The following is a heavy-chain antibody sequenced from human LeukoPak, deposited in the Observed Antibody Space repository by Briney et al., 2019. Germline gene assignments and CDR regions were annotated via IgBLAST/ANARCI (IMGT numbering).Heavy chain of an antibody. CDR3: ARGSKMLGYNWFDP. J-gene: IGHJ5*02. V-gene: IGHV4-34*01. CDR1: GGSFSGYY. CDR2: INHSGST. Sequence: PSETLSLTCAVCGGSFSGYYWNWIRQPPGKGLEWIGEINHSGSTNYIPSLKSRVTISVDTSKNQFSLKLSYVTAADPAVYYCARGSKMLGYNWFDPWGQGPLVTVSS. D-gene: IGHD1-26*01.